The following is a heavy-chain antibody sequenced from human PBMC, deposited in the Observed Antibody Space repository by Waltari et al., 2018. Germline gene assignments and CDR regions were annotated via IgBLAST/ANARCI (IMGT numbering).Heavy chain of an antibody. CDR1: GFTFSDHY. J-gene: IGHJ6*02. CDR2: TRNKANSNTT. CDR3: ARDLLVRGFRDYYYYGMDV. D-gene: IGHD3-10*01. Sequence: EVQLVESGGGLVQPGGSLRLSCAASGFTFSDHYMDWVRQAPGTGLEWVGRTRNKANSNTTEYAASVKGRFTISRDDSKNSLYLQMNSLKTEDTAVYYCARDLLVRGFRDYYYYGMDVWGQGTTVTVSS. V-gene: IGHV3-72*01.